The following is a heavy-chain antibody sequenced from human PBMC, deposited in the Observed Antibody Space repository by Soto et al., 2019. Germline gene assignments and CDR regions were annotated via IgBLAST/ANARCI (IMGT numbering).Heavy chain of an antibody. Sequence: PGGSLRLSCVASGFTFSTYTMSWVRQAPGKGLEWVSVISASGGSPSYADSVQGRFSISRDNAKNTLYLQMNSLRGEDTAMYYCAKARCITTNCYVTDYWGQRTMVTVSS. J-gene: IGHJ4*02. CDR1: GFTFSTYT. D-gene: IGHD3-10*01. V-gene: IGHV3-23*01. CDR3: AKARCITTNCYVTDY. CDR2: ISASGGSP.